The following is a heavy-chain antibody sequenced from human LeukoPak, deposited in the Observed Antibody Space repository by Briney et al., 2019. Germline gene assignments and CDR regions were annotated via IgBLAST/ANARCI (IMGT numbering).Heavy chain of an antibody. CDR3: ARDPGSWDFDH. CDR1: GFTFSSYA. D-gene: IGHD1-26*01. V-gene: IGHV3-30-3*01. Sequence: GGSLRLSCAASGFTFSSYAMHWVRQAPGKGLEWVAVISYDGSNKYYADSVKGRFTISRDNSKNTLYLQMNSLRAEDTAVYYCARDPGSWDFDHWGQGTLVTVSS. J-gene: IGHJ4*02. CDR2: ISYDGSNK.